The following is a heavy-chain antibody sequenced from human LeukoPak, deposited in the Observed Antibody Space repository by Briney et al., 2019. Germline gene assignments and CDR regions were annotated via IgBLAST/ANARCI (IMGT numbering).Heavy chain of an antibody. Sequence: SETLSLTCAVSGGSISSGGYSWSWIRQPPGKGLEWIGYIYHSGSTYYNPSLKSRVTISVDRSKNQFSLKLSSVTAADTAVYYCARALQYYYDSSGYYDYWGQGTLVTASS. CDR2: IYHSGST. J-gene: IGHJ4*02. CDR3: ARALQYYYDSSGYYDY. V-gene: IGHV4-30-2*01. CDR1: GGSISSGGYS. D-gene: IGHD3-22*01.